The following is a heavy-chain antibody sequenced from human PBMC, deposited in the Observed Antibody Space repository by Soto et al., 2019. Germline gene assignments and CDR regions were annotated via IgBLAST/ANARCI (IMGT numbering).Heavy chain of an antibody. J-gene: IGHJ4*02. CDR3: ARQSHPKVDSDY. CDR2: IYYSGST. CDR1: GGSLSSYY. Sequence: PSETLSLTCTVSGGSLSSYYWSWIRQPPGKGLEWIGYIYYSGSTNYNPSLKSRVTISVDTSKNQFSLKLSSVTAADTAVYYCARQSHPKVDSDYWGQGTLVTV. D-gene: IGHD2-15*01. V-gene: IGHV4-59*08.